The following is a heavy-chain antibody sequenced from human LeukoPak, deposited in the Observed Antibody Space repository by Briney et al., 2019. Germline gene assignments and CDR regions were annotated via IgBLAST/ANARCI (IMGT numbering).Heavy chain of an antibody. V-gene: IGHV1-69*13. CDR3: ARDSSEFRSLLFH. D-gene: IGHD1-14*01. J-gene: IGHJ1*01. Sequence: ASVKVSCKASGGTFSRHTISWVRQSPGQGLEWMGGITPMFGTSNYAQKFRGRVTITADESTSTAYVELSSLRSVDTAVYYCARDSSEFRSLLFHWGQGTLVTVSS. CDR2: ITPMFGTS. CDR1: GGTFSRHT.